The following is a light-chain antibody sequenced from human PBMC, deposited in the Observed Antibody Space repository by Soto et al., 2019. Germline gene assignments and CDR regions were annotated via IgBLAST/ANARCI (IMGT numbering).Light chain of an antibody. J-gene: IGKJ1*01. CDR2: GAS. V-gene: IGKV3-20*01. CDR3: QQYGSSPPTT. CDR1: QSVSSNY. Sequence: EIVLTQSPGTLSLSPGERATLSCRASQSVSSNYLAWYQQKPGQSPRLLIYGASSRATGIPDRFRGSGSGTDFTLTISRLEPEDFAVYYCQQYGSSPPTTFGQGTKVEIK.